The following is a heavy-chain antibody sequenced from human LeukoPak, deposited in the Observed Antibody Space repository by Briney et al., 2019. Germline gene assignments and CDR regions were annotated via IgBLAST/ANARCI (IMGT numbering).Heavy chain of an antibody. CDR1: GFTFSTSS. J-gene: IGHJ3*02. D-gene: IGHD2-8*01. V-gene: IGHV3-21*01. CDR3: TRRYCADGVCPFDI. Sequence: GGSLRLSCAASGFTFSTSSMTWVRQAPGKGLEWVSSISRSGDYTYYADSVKGRFTMSRDNAKNSLYLQMNSLRAEDTAVYYCTRRYCADGVCPFDIWGQGTMVTVSS. CDR2: ISRSGDYT.